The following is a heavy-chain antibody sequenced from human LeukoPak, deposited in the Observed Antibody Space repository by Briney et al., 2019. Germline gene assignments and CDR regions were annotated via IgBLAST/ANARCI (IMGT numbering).Heavy chain of an antibody. D-gene: IGHD4-17*01. CDR2: ISAYNGNT. J-gene: IGHJ3*02. Sequence: ASVKVSCKASGYTFTSYGISWVRQAPGQGLEWMGWISAYNGNTNYAQKLQGRVTMTTDTSTSTAYMELRSLRSDDTAVYYCAGIMTTVTTAAFDIWGQGTMVTVSS. V-gene: IGHV1-18*01. CDR3: AGIMTTVTTAAFDI. CDR1: GYTFTSYG.